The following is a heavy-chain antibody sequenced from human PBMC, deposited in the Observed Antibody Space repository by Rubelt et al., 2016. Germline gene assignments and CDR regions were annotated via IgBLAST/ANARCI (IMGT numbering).Heavy chain of an antibody. CDR3: ARIRVDTAMVIFDY. CDR2: IDWDDDK. J-gene: IGHJ4*02. CDR1: GFSLSTSGMC. Sequence: QVTLRESGPALVKPTQTLTLTCTFSGFSLSTSGMCVSWIRQPPGKALEWLARIDWDDDKYYSTSLKTRLTISKDTSKNQVVLTMTNMDPVDTATYYCARIRVDTAMVIFDYWGQGTLVTVSS. V-gene: IGHV2-70*15. D-gene: IGHD5-18*01.